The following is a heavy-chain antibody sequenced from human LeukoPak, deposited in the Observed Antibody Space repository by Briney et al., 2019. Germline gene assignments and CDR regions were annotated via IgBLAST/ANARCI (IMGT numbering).Heavy chain of an antibody. CDR2: IIPIFGTA. Sequence: ASVKVSCKASGGTFSSYANSWVRQAPGQGLEWMGRIIPIFGTANYAQKFQGRVTITTDESTSTAYMELSSLRSEDTAVYYCASHSSSWYNAFDIWGQGTMVTVSS. J-gene: IGHJ3*02. V-gene: IGHV1-69*05. D-gene: IGHD6-13*01. CDR1: GGTFSSYA. CDR3: ASHSSSWYNAFDI.